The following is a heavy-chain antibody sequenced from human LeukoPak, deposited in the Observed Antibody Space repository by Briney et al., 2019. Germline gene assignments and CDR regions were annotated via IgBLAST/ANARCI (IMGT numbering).Heavy chain of an antibody. J-gene: IGHJ4*02. CDR1: GYTFTGYY. CDR3: ARGGGIVVVPAAPGD. D-gene: IGHD2-2*01. Sequence: ASVKVSCKASGYTFTGYYMHWVRQAPGQGLEWMGWINPNSGGTNYAQKFQGRVTMTRDTSISTAYMELSRLRSDDTAVYYCARGGGIVVVPAAPGDWGQGTLVTVSS. CDR2: INPNSGGT. V-gene: IGHV1-2*02.